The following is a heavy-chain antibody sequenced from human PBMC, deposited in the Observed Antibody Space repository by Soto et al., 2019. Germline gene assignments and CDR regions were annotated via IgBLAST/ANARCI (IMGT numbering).Heavy chain of an antibody. D-gene: IGHD4-4*01. CDR3: AAPLHTEAFEL. J-gene: IGHJ3*01. Sequence: QVRSGQSGAEMKKPGASVKVSCKVSGFTLTELPMHLVRQAPGKGLEWMGAFDPYGGESFSVQILQGRISLTADTNINTAYMELSSLRSEDTAVYYCAAPLHTEAFELWGQGTMVTVSS. V-gene: IGHV1-24*01. CDR2: FDPYGGES. CDR1: GFTLTELP.